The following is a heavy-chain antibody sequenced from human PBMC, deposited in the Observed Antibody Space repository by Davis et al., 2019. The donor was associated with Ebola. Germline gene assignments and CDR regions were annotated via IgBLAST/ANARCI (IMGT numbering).Heavy chain of an antibody. V-gene: IGHV3-48*04. Sequence: GGSLRLSCAASGFTFSSYGMHWVRQAPGKGLEWVSYISSSGRTIYYADSVKGRFTIPSDNAKNSLYLQMNSLRAEDTAVYYCARDKVFGVVIVKRSRLLYSDGMDVWGQGTTVTVSS. J-gene: IGHJ6*02. CDR2: ISSSGRTI. CDR1: GFTFSSYG. D-gene: IGHD3-3*01. CDR3: ARDKVFGVVIVKRSRLLYSDGMDV.